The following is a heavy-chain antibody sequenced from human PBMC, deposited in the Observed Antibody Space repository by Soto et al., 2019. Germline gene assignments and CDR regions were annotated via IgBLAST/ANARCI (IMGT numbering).Heavy chain of an antibody. CDR1: GGTFSSYA. V-gene: IGHV1-69*12. CDR2: IIPIFGTA. J-gene: IGHJ6*02. CDR3: SIPPQLSRLYTYYSMDV. Sequence: QVQLVQSGAEVKKPGSSVKVSCKASGGTFSSYAISWVRQAPGQGLEWMGGIIPIFGTANYAQKFQGRVTITADESPCIPYLELSSLRAEDTAVYDCSIPPQLSRLYTYYSMDVWGQGTTVTVSS. D-gene: IGHD2-21*01.